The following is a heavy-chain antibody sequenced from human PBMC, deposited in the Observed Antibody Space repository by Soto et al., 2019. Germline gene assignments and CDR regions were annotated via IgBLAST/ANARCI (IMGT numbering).Heavy chain of an antibody. CDR2: ISGSGGST. V-gene: IGHV3-23*01. Sequence: GGSLRLSCAASGCTFSSYAMSWVRQAPGKGLEWVSAISGSGGSTYYADSVKGRFTISRDNAKNTLYLQMSSLRAEDTAIYYCVRSSSGCFDYWGQGTVVTVSS. J-gene: IGHJ4*02. CDR1: GCTFSSYA. D-gene: IGHD5-18*01. CDR3: VRSSSGCFDY.